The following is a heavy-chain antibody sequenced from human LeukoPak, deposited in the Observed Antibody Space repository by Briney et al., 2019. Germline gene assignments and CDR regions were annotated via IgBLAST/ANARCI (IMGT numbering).Heavy chain of an antibody. V-gene: IGHV1-58*01. Sequence: ASVKVSCKASGFTFTSSAVQWVRQARGQRLEWIGWIVVGSGNTNYAQKFQERVTITRDMSTSTAYMELSSLRSEDTAVYYCAAIPFPDSRYFDWLTFDYWGQGTLVTVSS. CDR2: IVVGSGNT. CDR3: AAIPFPDSRYFDWLTFDY. CDR1: GFTFTSSA. J-gene: IGHJ4*02. D-gene: IGHD3-9*01.